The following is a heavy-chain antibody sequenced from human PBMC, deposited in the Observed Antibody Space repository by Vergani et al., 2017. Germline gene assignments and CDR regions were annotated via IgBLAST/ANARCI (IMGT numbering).Heavy chain of an antibody. J-gene: IGHJ4*02. CDR3: ARGTAHYYDSSGIDY. Sequence: QVQLVQSGAEVKKPGSSVKVSCKASGGTFSSYAISWVRQAPGQGLEWMGGIIPIFGTANYAQKFQGRVTVTADESASTAYMELSSLRSEDTAVYYCARGTAHYYDSSGIDYWGQGTLVTVSS. CDR1: GGTFSSYA. CDR2: IIPIFGTA. D-gene: IGHD3-22*01. V-gene: IGHV1-69*01.